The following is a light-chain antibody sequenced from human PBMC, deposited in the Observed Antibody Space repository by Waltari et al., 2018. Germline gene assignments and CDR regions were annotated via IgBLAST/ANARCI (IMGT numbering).Light chain of an antibody. CDR2: GAS. Sequence: EIVFTQSPGTLSLSAGERATLSCRASQSVSSSYLAWYQRKPGQAPRLLIYGASIRATGIPDRFSGSGSGTGFTLTISRLEPEDFAVYYCQQYGGSPYTFGQGTKLEIK. V-gene: IGKV3-20*01. CDR1: QSVSSSY. CDR3: QQYGGSPYT. J-gene: IGKJ2*01.